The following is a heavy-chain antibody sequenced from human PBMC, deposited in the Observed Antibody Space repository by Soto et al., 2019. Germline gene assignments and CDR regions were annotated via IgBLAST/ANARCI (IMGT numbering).Heavy chain of an antibody. CDR3: AKGGYCSGGSCYYLDY. V-gene: IGHV3-23*01. CDR1: GFTFSSYA. Sequence: EVQLLESGGGLVQPGGSLRLSCAASGFTFSSYAMSWVRQAPGKGLEWVSAISGSGGSTYYADSVKGRFTISRDNSKNTLYLQMNSLRVEDTAVYYCAKGGYCSGGSCYYLDYWGQGTLVTVSS. D-gene: IGHD2-15*01. J-gene: IGHJ4*02. CDR2: ISGSGGST.